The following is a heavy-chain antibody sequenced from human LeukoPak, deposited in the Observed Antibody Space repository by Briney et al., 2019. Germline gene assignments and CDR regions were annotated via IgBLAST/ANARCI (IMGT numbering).Heavy chain of an antibody. CDR2: IIPILGIA. CDR3: ARGRVRGVMDYFDY. J-gene: IGHJ4*02. V-gene: IGHV1-69*04. CDR1: GGTFSSYA. Sequence: SVKVSCKASGGTFSSYAISWVRQALGQGLEWMGRIIPILGIANYAQKFQGRVTITADKSTSTAYMELSSLRSEDTAVYYCARGRVRGVMDYFDYWGQGTLVTVSS. D-gene: IGHD3-10*01.